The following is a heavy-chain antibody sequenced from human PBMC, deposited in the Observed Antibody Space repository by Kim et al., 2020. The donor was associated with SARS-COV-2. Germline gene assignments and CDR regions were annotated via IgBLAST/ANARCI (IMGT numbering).Heavy chain of an antibody. Sequence: SGPTLVNPTQTLTLTCTFSGFSLSTSGVGVGWIRQPPGKALEWLALIYWDDDKRYSPSLKSRLTITKDTSKNQVVLTMTNMDPVDTATYYCARDRVVVDRYYYYYSIDVWGKGTTVTVSS. J-gene: IGHJ6*03. V-gene: IGHV2-5*02. CDR2: IYWDDDK. D-gene: IGHD3-22*01. CDR3: ARDRVVVDRYYYYYSIDV. CDR1: GFSLSTSGVG.